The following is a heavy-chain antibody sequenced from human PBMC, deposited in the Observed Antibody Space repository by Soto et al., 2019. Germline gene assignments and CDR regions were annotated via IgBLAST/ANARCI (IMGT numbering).Heavy chain of an antibody. J-gene: IGHJ3*02. CDR1: GFTFSSYW. D-gene: IGHD3-3*01. Sequence: GGSLRLSCAASGFTFSSYWMHWVRQAPGKGLVWVSRINSDGSSTSYADSVKGRFTISRDNAKNTLYLQMNSLRAEDTAVYYCARETVLGGLTIFGVVDAFDIWGQGTMVTVS. CDR2: INSDGSST. V-gene: IGHV3-74*01. CDR3: ARETVLGGLTIFGVVDAFDI.